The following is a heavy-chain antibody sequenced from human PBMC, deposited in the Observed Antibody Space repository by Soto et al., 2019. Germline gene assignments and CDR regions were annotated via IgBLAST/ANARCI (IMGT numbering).Heavy chain of an antibody. D-gene: IGHD3-22*01. CDR3: ARSPLTMIVATDYFDY. V-gene: IGHV3-30-3*01. J-gene: IGHJ4*02. Sequence: GGSLRLSCVASGFTFSTYALHWVRQAPGKGLEWVAVISYDGSNKYYADSVKGRSTISRDNSKNTLYLQMNSLRAEDTAVYYCARSPLTMIVATDYFDYWGQGTLVTVSS. CDR1: GFTFSTYA. CDR2: ISYDGSNK.